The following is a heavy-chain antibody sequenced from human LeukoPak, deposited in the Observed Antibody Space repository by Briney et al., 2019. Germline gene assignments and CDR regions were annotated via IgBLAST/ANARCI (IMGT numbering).Heavy chain of an antibody. CDR1: GFTFSSYA. D-gene: IGHD6-6*01. V-gene: IGHV3-23*01. CDR3: AKPLEYSTSNYYYMDV. Sequence: GGSLRLSCAASGFTFSSYAMSWVRLAPGKGLQWVSALSGGGDSTYYADSVKGRFTISRDNSRSTLYLQINSLRAEDTAVYYCAKPLEYSTSNYYYMDVRGKGTTVAVSS. J-gene: IGHJ6*03. CDR2: LSGGGDST.